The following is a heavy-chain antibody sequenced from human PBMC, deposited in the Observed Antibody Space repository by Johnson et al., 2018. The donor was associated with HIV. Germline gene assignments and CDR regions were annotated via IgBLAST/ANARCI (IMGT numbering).Heavy chain of an antibody. V-gene: IGHV3-30*02. Sequence: QVQLVESGGGVVQPGRSLRLSCAASGFTFSTYGMHWVRQAPGKGLEWVAFIRYDGSNNYYADSVKGRFTISRDNSKNTLYLQMNSLRAEDTAVYYCAKDVWERYYADAFDIWGQGTMVTVSS. D-gene: IGHD1-26*01. CDR1: GFTFSTYG. CDR2: IRYDGSNN. CDR3: AKDVWERYYADAFDI. J-gene: IGHJ3*02.